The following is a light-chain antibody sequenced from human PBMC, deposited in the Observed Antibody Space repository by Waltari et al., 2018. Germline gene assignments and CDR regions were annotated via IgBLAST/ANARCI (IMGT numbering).Light chain of an antibody. CDR1: KDIRKN. CDR3: QHYNNLPYT. Sequence: IQMTQSPSSLSASIGHRLTIPCRASKDIRKNLSWFQERPGKAPKLLIYDASNLEAGVPSRFSGTGSGTDFSLTISSLQPEDSATYYCQHYNNLPYTFSRGTKLQIK. V-gene: IGKV1-33*01. CDR2: DAS. J-gene: IGKJ2*01.